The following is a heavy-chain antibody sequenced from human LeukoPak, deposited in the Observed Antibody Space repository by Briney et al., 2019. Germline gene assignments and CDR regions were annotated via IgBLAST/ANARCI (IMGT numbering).Heavy chain of an antibody. CDR3: ASPMFLGAFDI. CDR1: GGTFSSYA. D-gene: IGHD3-10*02. CDR2: FDPEDGET. V-gene: IGHV1-24*01. Sequence: ASVKVSCKASGGTFSSYAISWVRQAPGKGLEWMGGFDPEDGETIYAQKFQGRVTMTEDTSTDTAYMELSSLRSEDTAVYYCASPMFLGAFDIWGQGTMVTVSS. J-gene: IGHJ3*02.